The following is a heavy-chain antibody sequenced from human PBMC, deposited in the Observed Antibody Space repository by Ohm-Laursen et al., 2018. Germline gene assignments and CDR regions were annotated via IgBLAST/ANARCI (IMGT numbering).Heavy chain of an antibody. D-gene: IGHD7-27*01. CDR2: IWYDGSNK. CDR1: GFTFSSYG. Sequence: LSLTCAASGFTFSSYGMHWVRQAPGKGLEWVAVIWYDGSNKYYADSVKGRFTISRDNSKNTLYLQMNSLRAEDTAVYYCASAGEGNWFDPWGQGTLVTVSS. V-gene: IGHV3-33*01. CDR3: ASAGEGNWFDP. J-gene: IGHJ5*02.